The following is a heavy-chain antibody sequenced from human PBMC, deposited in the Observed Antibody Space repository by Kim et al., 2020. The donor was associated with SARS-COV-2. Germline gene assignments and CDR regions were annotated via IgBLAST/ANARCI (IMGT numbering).Heavy chain of an antibody. CDR3: AKEDYDFWSGYPYYMDV. CDR1: GFTFSSYA. CDR2: ISGSGGST. Sequence: GGSLRLSCAASGFTFSSYARSWVRQAPGKGLEWVSAISGSGGSTYYADSVKGRFTISRDNSKNTLYLQMNSLRAEDTAVYYCAKEDYDFWSGYPYYMDVWGKGTTVTVSS. D-gene: IGHD3-3*01. V-gene: IGHV3-23*01. J-gene: IGHJ6*03.